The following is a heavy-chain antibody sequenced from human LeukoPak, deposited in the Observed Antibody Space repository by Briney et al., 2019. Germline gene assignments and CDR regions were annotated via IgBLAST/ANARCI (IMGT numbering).Heavy chain of an antibody. V-gene: IGHV3-53*01. J-gene: IGHJ4*02. D-gene: IGHD3-22*01. CDR3: ARKHYYDSSGPDY. Sequence: PGGSLRLSCAASGFTVSSNYMSWVRQAPGKGLEWVSVIYSGDNTYYADSVKGRFTISRDNSKNTLYLQMNSLRAEDTAVYYCARKHYYDSSGPDYWGQGTLVTVSS. CDR1: GFTVSSNY. CDR2: IYSGDNT.